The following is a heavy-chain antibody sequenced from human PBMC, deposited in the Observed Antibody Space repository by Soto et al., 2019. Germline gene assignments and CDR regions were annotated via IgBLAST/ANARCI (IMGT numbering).Heavy chain of an antibody. CDR1: GFTFSNAW. CDR3: TTDLITIFGVADAFDI. Sequence: EVQLVESGGGLVKPGGSLRLSCAASGFTFSNAWMNWVRQAPGKGLEWVGRIKSKTDGGTSDYAAPVKGRFTISRDDSKNTLYLQMNSLKTEDTAVYYCTTDLITIFGVADAFDIWGQGTMVTVSS. CDR2: IKSKTDGGTS. J-gene: IGHJ3*02. V-gene: IGHV3-15*07. D-gene: IGHD3-3*01.